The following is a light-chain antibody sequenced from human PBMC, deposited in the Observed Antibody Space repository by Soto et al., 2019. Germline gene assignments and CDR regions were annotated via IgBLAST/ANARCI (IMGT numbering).Light chain of an antibody. J-gene: IGKJ4*01. V-gene: IGKV3-15*01. CDR3: QQCRNWPLT. Sequence: EIVMTQSPATLSVSPGEGATLSCKASQNVYNNLAWYQQRPGQPPRLLIYDASTRATGISARFSGHGYGTEFTLTISSLQSEDFAVYFCQQCRNWPLTFGGGTMVVIK. CDR2: DAS. CDR1: QNVYNN.